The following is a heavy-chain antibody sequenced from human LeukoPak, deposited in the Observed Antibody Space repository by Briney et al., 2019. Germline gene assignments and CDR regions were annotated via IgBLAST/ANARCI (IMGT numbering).Heavy chain of an antibody. CDR3: ARGSTGYSSSWYWGDYDAFDI. J-gene: IGHJ3*02. Sequence: GGSLRLSCAASGFTFSSYWMSWVRQAPGKGLEWVANIKQDGSEKYYVDSVKGRFTISRDNAKNSLYLQMNSLRAEDTAVYYCARGSTGYSSSWYWGDYDAFDIWGQGTMVTVSS. V-gene: IGHV3-7*01. CDR2: IKQDGSEK. D-gene: IGHD6-13*01. CDR1: GFTFSSYW.